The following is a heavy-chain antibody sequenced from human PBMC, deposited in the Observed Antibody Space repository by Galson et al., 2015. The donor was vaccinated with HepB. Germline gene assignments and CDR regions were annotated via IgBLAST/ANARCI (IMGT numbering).Heavy chain of an antibody. CDR2: IKGDGSKH. D-gene: IGHD7-27*01. CDR1: GLDISSDW. CDR3: ARDSSSNWGDWFFDL. V-gene: IGHV3-7*01. J-gene: IGHJ2*01. Sequence: SLRLSCAASGLDISSDWMSWLRQAPGKGLEWVADIKGDGSKHYYVDSMKGRFTISRDNAANSLYLQIHSLRLDDTAVYYCARDSSSNWGDWFFDLWGRGTLVIVAS.